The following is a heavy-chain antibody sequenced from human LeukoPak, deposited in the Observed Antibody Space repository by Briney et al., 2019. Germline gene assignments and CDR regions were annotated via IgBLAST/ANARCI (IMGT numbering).Heavy chain of an antibody. CDR3: TRHRTGEGSTSSGTYDY. D-gene: IGHD2-2*01. J-gene: IGHJ4*02. V-gene: IGHV3-73*01. CDR1: GFTFSGSA. CDR2: IRSKANSYAT. Sequence: GVLRLSCAASGFTFSGSAMHWVRQASGKGLEWVGRIRSKANSYATAYAASVKGRFTISRDDSKNTAYLQMNSLKTEDTAVYYCTRHRTGEGSTSSGTYDYWGQGTLVTVSS.